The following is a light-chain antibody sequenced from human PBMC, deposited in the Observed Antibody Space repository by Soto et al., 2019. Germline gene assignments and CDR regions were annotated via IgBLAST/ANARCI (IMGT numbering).Light chain of an antibody. CDR3: QQYNSYSLT. Sequence: EIHMTQSRWTKSVSVVDRVNITCXASQSISSWLAWYQQKPGKAPKLLIYDASSLESGVPSRFSGSGSGTEFTLTISSLQPDDFATYYCQQYNSYSLTFGQGTKVDIK. V-gene: IGKV1-5*01. J-gene: IGKJ1*01. CDR1: QSISSW. CDR2: DAS.